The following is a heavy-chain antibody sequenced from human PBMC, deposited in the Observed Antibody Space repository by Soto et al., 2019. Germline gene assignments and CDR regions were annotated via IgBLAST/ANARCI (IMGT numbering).Heavy chain of an antibody. J-gene: IGHJ4*02. CDR3: ARGSYYDSSGYYTQ. D-gene: IGHD3-22*01. Sequence: SETLSLTCTVSDGSINRYFCSWIRQPPGKGLEWIGYIHSSGSTKYNPSLKSRVTISVDTSKNQFSLKLSSVTAADTAVYYCARGSYYDSSGYYTQWGQGTLVTVSS. V-gene: IGHV4-59*08. CDR2: IHSSGST. CDR1: DGSINRYF.